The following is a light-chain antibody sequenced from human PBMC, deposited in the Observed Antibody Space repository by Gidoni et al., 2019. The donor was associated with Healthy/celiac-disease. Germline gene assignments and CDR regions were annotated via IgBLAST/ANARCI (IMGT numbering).Light chain of an antibody. CDR3: QQRSNWPLLT. Sequence: EMVLTQSPATLSLSPGERATLSCRASQSVSSYLAWYQQKPGQAPRLLIYDASNRSTGIPARFSGSGSGTDFTLTISSLEPADFAVSYCQQRSNWPLLTFGGGTKVEIK. V-gene: IGKV3-11*01. CDR1: QSVSSY. CDR2: DAS. J-gene: IGKJ4*01.